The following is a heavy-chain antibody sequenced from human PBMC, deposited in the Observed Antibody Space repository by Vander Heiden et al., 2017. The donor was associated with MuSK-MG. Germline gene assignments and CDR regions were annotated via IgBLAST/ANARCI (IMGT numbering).Heavy chain of an antibody. CDR1: GSPLGDYA. CDR3: SRGRMGAHGAFDF. J-gene: IGHJ3*01. Sequence: EVQMVQSGGGLVQAGQSLRPSCTAPGSPLGDYALSWVRQAPGKGLEWVGYIRNKVFGGATEDAASGKGRFTFSRDDAKSIEYLQLKRLRIEDTAVYYCSRGRMGAHGAFDFWGLGTMVTVSS. D-gene: IGHD1-26*01. CDR2: IRNKVFGGAT. V-gene: IGHV3-49*04.